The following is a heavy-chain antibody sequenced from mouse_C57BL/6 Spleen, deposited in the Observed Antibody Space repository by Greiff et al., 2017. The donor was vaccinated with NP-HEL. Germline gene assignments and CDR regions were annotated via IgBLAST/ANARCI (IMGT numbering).Heavy chain of an antibody. CDR1: GYTFTSYW. V-gene: IGHV1-55*01. Sequence: QVQLQQPGAELVKPGASVKMSCKASGYTFTSYWITWVKQRPGQGLEWIGDIYPGSGSTNYNEQFKSKATLTVDTSSSTAYMQLSSLTSEDSAVYYCAREGVDYYGPWFAYGGQGTLVTVSA. D-gene: IGHD1-2*01. CDR3: AREGVDYYGPWFAY. J-gene: IGHJ3*01. CDR2: IYPGSGST.